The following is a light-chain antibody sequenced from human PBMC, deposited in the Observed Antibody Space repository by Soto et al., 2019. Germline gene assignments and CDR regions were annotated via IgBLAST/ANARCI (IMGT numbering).Light chain of an antibody. CDR3: QSYDSSLSVLYV. CDR1: SSNIGAGYD. V-gene: IGLV1-40*01. CDR2: GNS. J-gene: IGLJ1*01. Sequence: QSVLTQPPSVSGDPGQRVTISCTGSSSNIGAGYDVHWYQQLPGTAPKLLIYGNSNRPSGVPDRFSGSKSGTSASLAITGLQAEDEADYYCQSYDSSLSVLYVFGTGTKLTVL.